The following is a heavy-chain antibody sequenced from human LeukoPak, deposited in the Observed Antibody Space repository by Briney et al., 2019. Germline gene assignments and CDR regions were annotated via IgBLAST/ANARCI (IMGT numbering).Heavy chain of an antibody. J-gene: IGHJ4*02. CDR2: IRPDGSAQ. CDR3: ARWGYISAYHYDF. Sequence: GGSLRLSCAASGFTFSSHWMSWVRQAPGKGLEWVANIRPDGSAQYYVDSVKGRFTISRDNAKNSLFLHMNSLRAEDTALYYCARWGYISAYHYDFWGQGTLVTVSS. D-gene: IGHD6-19*01. V-gene: IGHV3-7*03. CDR1: GFTFSSHW.